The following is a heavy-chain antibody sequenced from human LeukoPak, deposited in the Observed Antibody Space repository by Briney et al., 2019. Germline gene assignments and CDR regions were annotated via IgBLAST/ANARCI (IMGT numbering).Heavy chain of an antibody. J-gene: IGHJ4*02. CDR1: GYTFTGYY. Sequence: ASVKVSCKASGYTFTGYYMHWVGQAPGQGLEWMGWINPNSGDTRYAQKFQGRVTMTRDTSISTGYMEVSRLRSDDTAVFFCARDPNDRSPYYHFGYWGQGTLVTVPS. V-gene: IGHV1-2*02. D-gene: IGHD3-16*01. CDR2: INPNSGDT. CDR3: ARDPNDRSPYYHFGY.